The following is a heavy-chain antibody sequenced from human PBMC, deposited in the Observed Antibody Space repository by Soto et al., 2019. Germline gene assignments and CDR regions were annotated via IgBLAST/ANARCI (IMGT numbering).Heavy chain of an antibody. V-gene: IGHV1-8*01. CDR2: MNPNSGDT. D-gene: IGHD6-13*01. Sequence: QVQLVQSGAEVKKPGASVKVSCKASGYTSTSYDINWVRQATGQGLEWMGWMNPNSGDTEYAQKFQGRVTMTRETSISTAYMDLSSLRSDDTAVYYCARGYSSSWYGSNYFGMDVWGQGTTVTVSS. J-gene: IGHJ6*02. CDR3: ARGYSSSWYGSNYFGMDV. CDR1: GYTSTSYD.